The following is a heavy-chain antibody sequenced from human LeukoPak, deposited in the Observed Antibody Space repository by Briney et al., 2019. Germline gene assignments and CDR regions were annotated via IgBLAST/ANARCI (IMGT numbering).Heavy chain of an antibody. J-gene: IGHJ3*02. CDR2: IYYSGST. Sequence: PGGSLRLSCAASGFTFSNYWMHWVRQAPGKGLVWIGYIYYSGSTYYNPSLKSRVTISVDTSKNQFSLKLSSVTAADTAVYYCARYPLPYGSGSDHDAFDIWGQGTMVTVSS. CDR3: ARYPLPYGSGSDHDAFDI. CDR1: GFTFSNYW. V-gene: IGHV4-59*06. D-gene: IGHD3-10*01.